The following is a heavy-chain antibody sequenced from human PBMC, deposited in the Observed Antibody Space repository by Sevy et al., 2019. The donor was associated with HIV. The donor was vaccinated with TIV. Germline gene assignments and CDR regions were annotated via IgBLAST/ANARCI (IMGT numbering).Heavy chain of an antibody. CDR1: GFTFGSYT. CDR3: ARDNSGYFFFDY. J-gene: IGHJ4*02. V-gene: IGHV3-30-3*01. Sequence: GGSQRLSCAASGFTFGSYTLHWVRQAPGKGLEWVALISQTYDGSKKYYIDSVQGRFTISSDNSKNTLYLQMDSLRPEDTAVYYCARDNSGYFFFDYWGQGTLVTVSS. D-gene: IGHD3-22*01. CDR2: ISQTYDGSKK.